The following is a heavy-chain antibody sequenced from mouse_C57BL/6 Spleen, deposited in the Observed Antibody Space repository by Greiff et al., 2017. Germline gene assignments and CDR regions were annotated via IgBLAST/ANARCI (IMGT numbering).Heavy chain of an antibody. CDR3: ARGAVVAHYAMDY. Sequence: EVQLVESGGGLVKPGGSLKLSCAASGFTFSDYGMHWVRQAPEKGLEWVAYISSGSSTIYYAVTVKGRFPFSRDNATNTLFLQMTSVRSEDTCMYDCARGAVVAHYAMDYWGQGTSVTVSS. D-gene: IGHD1-1*01. V-gene: IGHV5-17*01. J-gene: IGHJ4*01. CDR2: ISSGSSTI. CDR1: GFTFSDYG.